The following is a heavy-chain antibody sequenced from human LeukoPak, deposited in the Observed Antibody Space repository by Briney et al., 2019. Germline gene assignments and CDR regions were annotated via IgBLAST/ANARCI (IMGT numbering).Heavy chain of an antibody. CDR3: ARDIDLIVGATRDYGMDV. V-gene: IGHV4-4*07. J-gene: IGHJ6*02. CDR1: GGSISSYY. CDR2: IYTGGST. D-gene: IGHD1-26*01. Sequence: SETLSLTCTVSGGSISSYYWSWIRQPAGKGLEWIGRIYTGGSTNYNPSLKSRVTMSEDTSKNQFSLKLSSVTAADTAVYYCARDIDLIVGATRDYGMDVWGQGTTVTVSS.